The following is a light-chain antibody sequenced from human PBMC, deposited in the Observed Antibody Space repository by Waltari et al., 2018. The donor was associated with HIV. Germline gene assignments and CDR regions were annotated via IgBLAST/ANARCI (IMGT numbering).Light chain of an antibody. CDR2: GNS. J-gene: IGLJ2*01. V-gene: IGLV1-40*01. Sequence: QSVLTQPPSVSQAPGQGVTISSDGSSSNIGTGYDIHWYQHLPATAPQRLIYGNSNRPSGVPDRFSGSKSGTSASLAITGLQAEDEADDYCQSYDSSLSGGDVVFGGGTKLTVL. CDR1: SSNIGTGYD. CDR3: QSYDSSLSGGDVV.